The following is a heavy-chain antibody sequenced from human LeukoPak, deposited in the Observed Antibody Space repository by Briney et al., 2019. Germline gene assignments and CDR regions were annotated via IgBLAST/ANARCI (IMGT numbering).Heavy chain of an antibody. D-gene: IGHD2-15*01. Sequence: GGSLRLSCAASGFTFSSYDMHWVRQATGKGLEWVSAIGTAGDPYYPGSVRGRFTISRENAKNSLYLQMNSLRAGGTAVYYCARVGLYCSGGSCYSVFDYWGQGTLVTVSS. CDR3: ARVGLYCSGGSCYSVFDY. CDR1: GFTFSSYD. CDR2: IGTAGDP. J-gene: IGHJ4*02. V-gene: IGHV3-13*05.